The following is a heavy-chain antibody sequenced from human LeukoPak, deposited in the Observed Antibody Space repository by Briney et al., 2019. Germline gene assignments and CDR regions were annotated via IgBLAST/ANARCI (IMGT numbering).Heavy chain of an antibody. D-gene: IGHD2-15*01. CDR2: MNHSGET. J-gene: IGHJ2*01. V-gene: IGHV4-34*01. CDR3: ARGRDCSGGSCFSWYFDI. CDR1: GXAFSGYY. Sequence: PSETLSLTCAVYGXAFSGYYWTWIRQPPGKGLERVEQMNHSGETNYNPPLKSRATMSVDTSTNQFSLKLTSLTAADTAVYYCARGRDCSGGSCFSWYFDIWGRGTLGTVSS.